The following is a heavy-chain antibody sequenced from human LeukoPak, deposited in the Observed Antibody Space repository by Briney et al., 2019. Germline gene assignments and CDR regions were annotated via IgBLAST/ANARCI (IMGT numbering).Heavy chain of an antibody. CDR1: GGSISTYY. CDR3: ARHAQSYSSSFDC. Sequence: SETLSLTCTVSGGSISTYYWSCIRQPPGKGLQWIGYISYSGSTNYNPSLKSRVTISLDTSHNQFSLKLSSVTAADTAVYFCARHAQSYSSSFDCWGQGTLVTVSS. J-gene: IGHJ4*02. V-gene: IGHV4-59*01. CDR2: ISYSGST. D-gene: IGHD6-19*01.